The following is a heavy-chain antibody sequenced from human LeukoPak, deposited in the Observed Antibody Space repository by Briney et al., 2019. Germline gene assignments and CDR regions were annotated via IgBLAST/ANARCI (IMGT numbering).Heavy chain of an antibody. CDR3: AKAPGSSTSWGFDY. D-gene: IGHD2-2*01. J-gene: IGHJ4*02. CDR1: GFTFSFYA. CDR2: ISSSSSYM. Sequence: GGSLRLSCAASGFTFSFYAMSWVRQAPGKGLEWVSSISSSSSYMHSADSVKGRFTISRDNAKNSLYLQMNSLRAEDMALYYCAKAPGSSTSWGFDYWGQGTLVTVSS. V-gene: IGHV3-21*04.